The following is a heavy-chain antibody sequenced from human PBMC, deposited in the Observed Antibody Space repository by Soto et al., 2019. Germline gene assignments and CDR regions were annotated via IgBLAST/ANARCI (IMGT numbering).Heavy chain of an antibody. V-gene: IGHV3-23*01. CDR2: ISDGGGST. CDR3: AKEYCGADCALDF. D-gene: IGHD2-21*02. CDR1: GFSFSSYA. Sequence: GGSLRLSCAASGFSFSSYAMSWVRQAPGKGLEWVSSISDGGGSTNYADSVRGRFTIARDRSKNTLYLHMISLRAEDTAVYYCAKEYCGADCALDFWVQGALATASS. J-gene: IGHJ4*02.